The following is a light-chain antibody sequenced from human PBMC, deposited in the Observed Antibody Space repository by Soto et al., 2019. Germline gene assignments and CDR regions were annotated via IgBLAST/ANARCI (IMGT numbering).Light chain of an antibody. J-gene: IGKJ2*01. V-gene: IGKV3-11*01. Sequence: EIVLTQSPATLSSFPGDRVTLSCRASQYINTRLAWYQHRPGQAPRLLIYQTSLRAAGIPARFSASGSGTDFTLTISDVQPEDFATYFCQQYNTFPYTFGQGTKLVI. CDR3: QQYNTFPYT. CDR1: QYINTR. CDR2: QTS.